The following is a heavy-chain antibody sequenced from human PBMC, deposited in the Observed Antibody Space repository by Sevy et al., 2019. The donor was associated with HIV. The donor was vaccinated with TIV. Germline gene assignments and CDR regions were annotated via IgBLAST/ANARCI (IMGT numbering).Heavy chain of an antibody. V-gene: IGHV3-21*01. CDR2: ISSSSSYI. CDR1: GFTFSSYS. Sequence: GESLKISCAASGFTFSSYSMNWVRQAPGKGLEWVSSISSSSSYIYYADSVKGRFTISRDNAKNSLYLQMNSLRAEDTAVYYCARDLIYDFWSGSRAKNYYYYGMDVWCQGTTVTVSS. J-gene: IGHJ6*02. CDR3: ARDLIYDFWSGSRAKNYYYYGMDV. D-gene: IGHD3-3*01.